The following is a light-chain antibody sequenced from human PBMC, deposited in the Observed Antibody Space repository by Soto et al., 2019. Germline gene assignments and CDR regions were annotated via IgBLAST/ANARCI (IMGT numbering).Light chain of an antibody. CDR2: GAS. J-gene: IGKJ1*01. CDR3: QQYGSSPRT. V-gene: IGKV3-20*01. CDR1: ETVSSSY. Sequence: LLTQPQGTLSLSPGERATLSCRASETVSSSYLAWYQQKPGQAPRLLIYGASSRATGIPDRFSGSGSGTDFTLTISRLEPEDFAVYYCQQYGSSPRTFGQGTKVDI.